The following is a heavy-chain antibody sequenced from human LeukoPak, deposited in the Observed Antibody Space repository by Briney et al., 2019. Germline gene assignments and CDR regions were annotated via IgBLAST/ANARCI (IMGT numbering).Heavy chain of an antibody. Sequence: GGSLRLSCAASGFTFSSYWMSWVRQAPGKGLEWVANIKQDGSEKYYVDSVKGRFTISRDNAKNSLYLQMNSLRAEDTAVYYCARNEDRLPWFGDGLSFDYWDQGTLVTVSS. CDR3: ARNEDRLPWFGDGLSFDY. V-gene: IGHV3-7*03. J-gene: IGHJ4*02. D-gene: IGHD3-10*01. CDR1: GFTFSSYW. CDR2: IKQDGSEK.